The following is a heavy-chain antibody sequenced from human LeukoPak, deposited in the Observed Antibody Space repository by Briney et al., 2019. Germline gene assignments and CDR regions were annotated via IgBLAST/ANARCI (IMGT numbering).Heavy chain of an antibody. CDR1: GGTFSSYA. J-gene: IGHJ5*02. Sequence: SVKVSCKASGGTFSSYAISWVRQAPGQGLEWMGRIIPILGIANYAQKFQGRVTITADKSTSTAYMELSSLRSEDTAVYHCATLVAAAGTWWFDPWGQGTLVTVSS. CDR2: IIPILGIA. V-gene: IGHV1-69*04. CDR3: ATLVAAAGTWWFDP. D-gene: IGHD6-13*01.